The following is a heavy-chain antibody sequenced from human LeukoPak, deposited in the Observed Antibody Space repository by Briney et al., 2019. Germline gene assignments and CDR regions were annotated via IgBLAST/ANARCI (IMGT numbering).Heavy chain of an antibody. Sequence: SETLSLTCTVSGGSISSYYWSWIRQPPGKGLEWIGYIYYSGSTNYNPSLKSRVTISVDTSKNQFSLKLSSVTAADTAVYYCARLGQNGSGRDYYYYYGMDVWGQGTTVTVSS. V-gene: IGHV4-59*08. CDR1: GGSISSYY. D-gene: IGHD3-10*01. CDR2: IYYSGST. J-gene: IGHJ6*02. CDR3: ARLGQNGSGRDYYYYYGMDV.